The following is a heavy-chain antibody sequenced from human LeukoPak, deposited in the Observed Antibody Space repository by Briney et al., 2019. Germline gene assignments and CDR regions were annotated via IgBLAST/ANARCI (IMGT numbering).Heavy chain of an antibody. CDR1: GGSVSGHY. J-gene: IGHJ4*02. CDR2: IYASGSA. CDR3: AREAPGGSGWTYFDY. Sequence: PSETQSLTCAVSGGSVSGHYWDWIRQPPGKGLEWIGYIYASGSANYHPSLKSRVTISLDTSENHVSLRLTSVTAEDTAVYYCAREAPGGSGWTYFDYWGQGSLVTVSS. V-gene: IGHV4-59*02. D-gene: IGHD6-19*01.